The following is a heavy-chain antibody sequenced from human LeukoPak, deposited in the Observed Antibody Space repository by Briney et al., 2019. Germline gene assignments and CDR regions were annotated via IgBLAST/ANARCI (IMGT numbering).Heavy chain of an antibody. V-gene: IGHV4-34*01. CDR3: ARHTGSIVWFDY. J-gene: IGHJ5*01. D-gene: IGHD3-3*02. CDR1: GGSFSGYY. Sequence: SETLSLTCAVYGGSFSGYYWSWIRQPPGKGLEWIGEINHSGSTNYNPSLKSRVTISVDTSKNQFSLKLSSVTAADTAVYYCARHTGSIVWFDYWGQGALVTVSS. CDR2: INHSGST.